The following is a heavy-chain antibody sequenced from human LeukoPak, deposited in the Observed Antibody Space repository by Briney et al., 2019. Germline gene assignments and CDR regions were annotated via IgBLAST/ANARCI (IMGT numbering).Heavy chain of an antibody. CDR3: AKKMGSSGSYSFDY. CDR1: GFTFSGSW. CDR2: ISGSAGTT. J-gene: IGHJ4*02. D-gene: IGHD3-22*01. V-gene: IGHV3-23*01. Sequence: PGGSLRLSCAASGFTFSGSWMHWVRQAPGKGLEWVSAISGSAGTTYFGDSVKGRFTISRDNSKSTLYLQMNSLRAEDTAVYYCAKKMGSSGSYSFDYWGQGTLVTVSS.